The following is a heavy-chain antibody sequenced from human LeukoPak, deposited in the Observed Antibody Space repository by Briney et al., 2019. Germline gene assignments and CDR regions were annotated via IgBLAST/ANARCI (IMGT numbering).Heavy chain of an antibody. Sequence: PSETLSLTCAVYGGSFSGYYWSWIRQPPGKGLEWIGEINHSGSTNYNPSLKSRVTISVDTSKNQFSLKLSSVTAADTAVYYCARGSPRGRKDYWGQGTLVTVSS. CDR2: INHSGST. V-gene: IGHV4-34*01. J-gene: IGHJ4*02. CDR3: ARGSPRGRKDY. D-gene: IGHD3-16*01. CDR1: GGSFSGYY.